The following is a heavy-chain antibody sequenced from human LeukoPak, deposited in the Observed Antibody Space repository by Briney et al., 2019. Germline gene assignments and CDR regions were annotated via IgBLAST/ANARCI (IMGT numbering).Heavy chain of an antibody. CDR1: GHTLTELS. J-gene: IGHJ4*02. CDR2: FDPGDGKI. Sequence: ASVKVSFTVSGHTLTELSLHWVRQAPGKGLEWMGGFDPGDGKIIYAQKFQGRVTMTEDTSTETAYMEFNSLRSEDTAVYYCAAGEWEQLLDYWGQGTLVTVSS. CDR3: AAGEWEQLLDY. D-gene: IGHD5-24*01. V-gene: IGHV1-24*01.